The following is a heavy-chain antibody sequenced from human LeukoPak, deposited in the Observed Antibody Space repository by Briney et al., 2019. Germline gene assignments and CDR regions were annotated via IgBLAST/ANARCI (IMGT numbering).Heavy chain of an antibody. CDR1: GFTFSSYW. J-gene: IGHJ4*02. CDR3: AKAPGTNYRSYFDY. CDR2: VYSDGSST. Sequence: GGSLRLSCAASGFTFSSYWMHWVRQAPGKGLVWVSRVYSDGSSTNYADSVKGRFTISRDNAKNTLYLQMNSLRAEDTAIYYCAKAPGTNYRSYFDYWGQGTLVTVSS. D-gene: IGHD2-8*01. V-gene: IGHV3-74*01.